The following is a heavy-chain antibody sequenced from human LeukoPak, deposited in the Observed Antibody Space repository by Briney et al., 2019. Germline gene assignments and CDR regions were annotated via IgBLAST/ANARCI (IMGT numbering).Heavy chain of an antibody. CDR1: GYTFTSYG. Sequence: ASVKVSCKASGYTFTSYGISWVRQAPGQGLEWIGWISVYNGNTIYAQKLQGRVTMTTDTSTSTAYMELRSLQSDDTVVYYCAGAVSFSGSAVTGGAHWGQGTLVTVSS. D-gene: IGHD6-19*01. CDR2: ISVYNGNT. J-gene: IGHJ4*02. V-gene: IGHV1-18*01. CDR3: AGAVSFSGSAVTGGAH.